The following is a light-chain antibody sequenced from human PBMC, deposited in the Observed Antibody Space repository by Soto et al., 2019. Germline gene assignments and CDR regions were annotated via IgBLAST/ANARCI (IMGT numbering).Light chain of an antibody. J-gene: IGKJ2*01. Sequence: DIQMTPAPSTLPASGGARGTLTCRASQNINYWLAWYQQKPGKAPKLLIFKTSKLASGVPSRFSGSGSGTDYTHTISSLQPDDFATYYCQQYNTYSEYTLGQGTKVDI. CDR1: QNINYW. CDR2: KTS. V-gene: IGKV1-5*03. CDR3: QQYNTYSEYT.